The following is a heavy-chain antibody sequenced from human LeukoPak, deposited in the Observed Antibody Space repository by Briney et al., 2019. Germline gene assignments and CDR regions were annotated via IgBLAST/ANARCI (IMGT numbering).Heavy chain of an antibody. V-gene: IGHV4-59*01. CDR3: ARFPIKTHYFDY. CDR1: GGSISSYY. J-gene: IGHJ4*02. Sequence: SETLSLTCTVSGGSISSYYWSWIRQPPGKGLEWIGYIYYSGSTNYNLSLKSRVTISVDTSKNQFSLKLSSVTAADTAVYYCARFPIKTHYFDYWGQGTLVTVSS. CDR2: IYYSGST. D-gene: IGHD1-14*01.